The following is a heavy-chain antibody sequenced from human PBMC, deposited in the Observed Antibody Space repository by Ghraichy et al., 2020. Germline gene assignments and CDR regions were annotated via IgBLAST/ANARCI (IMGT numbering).Heavy chain of an antibody. D-gene: IGHD3-9*01. V-gene: IGHV4-39*01. CDR1: GGSISSSSYY. CDR3: ARRVAYYDILTGYYAHLFDY. J-gene: IGHJ4*02. CDR2: IYYSGST. Sequence: SETLSLTCTVSGGSISSSSYYWGWIRQPPGKGLEWIGSIYYSGSTYYNPSLKSRVTISVDTSKNQFSLKLSSVTAADTAVYYCARRVAYYDILTGYYAHLFDYWGQGTLVTVSS.